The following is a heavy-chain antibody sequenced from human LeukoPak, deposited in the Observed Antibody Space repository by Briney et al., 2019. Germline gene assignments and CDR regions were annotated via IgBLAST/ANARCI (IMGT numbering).Heavy chain of an antibody. Sequence: SETLSLTCIVSGGSISSLNLWSWLRQPPGKGLEWIGEMYLGGTTNFNPSLKSRVTILIDKSKNQLSLQLTSVTAADTAVYYCHGSSSSGFDYWGQGTLVTVSS. J-gene: IGHJ4*02. D-gene: IGHD6-6*01. CDR3: HGSSSSGFDY. CDR2: MYLGGTT. V-gene: IGHV4-4*02. CDR1: GGSISSLNL.